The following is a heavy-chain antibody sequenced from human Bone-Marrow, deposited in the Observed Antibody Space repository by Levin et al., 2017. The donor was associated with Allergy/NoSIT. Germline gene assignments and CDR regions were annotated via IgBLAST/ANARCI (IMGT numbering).Heavy chain of an antibody. CDR3: AREDNWNYDY. V-gene: IGHV3-23*01. J-gene: IGHJ4*02. CDR1: GFTFSRYA. D-gene: IGHD1-7*01. Sequence: GSLKISCAASGFTFSRYAMAWVRQAPGQGLEWVSGMSGSGGRTVYADSVKGRFTISRDNSKNIMYLQMNSLRVEDTALYYCAREDNWNYDYWGQGTLVTVSS. CDR2: MSGSGGRT.